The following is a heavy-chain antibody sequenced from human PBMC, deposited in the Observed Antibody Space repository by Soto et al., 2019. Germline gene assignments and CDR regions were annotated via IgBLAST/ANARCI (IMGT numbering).Heavy chain of an antibody. J-gene: IGHJ4*02. Sequence: QVQLVESGGGVVQPGRSLRLSCAASGFTFSSYAMHWVRQAPGKGLEWVAVISYDGSNKYYADSVKGRFTISRDNSKNTLYLHMNSLRAADTAVYYCARDRDFVQQGLAGSLDYWGQGTLVTVSS. CDR3: ARDRDFVQQGLAGSLDY. D-gene: IGHD6-19*01. CDR2: ISYDGSNK. V-gene: IGHV3-30-3*01. CDR1: GFTFSSYA.